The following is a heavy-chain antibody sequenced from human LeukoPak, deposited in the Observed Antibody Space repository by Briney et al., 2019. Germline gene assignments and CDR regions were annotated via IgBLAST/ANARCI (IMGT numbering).Heavy chain of an antibody. V-gene: IGHV3-23*01. D-gene: IGHD5-12*01. J-gene: IGHJ4*02. CDR3: AKDPVDRYYFDY. CDR1: GFSFSSYA. CDR2: ISGSGGST. Sequence: GGSLRLSCAASGFSFSSYAMSWVRQAPGKGLEWVSAISGSGGSTYYADSVKGRFTISRDNSKNTLYLQMNSLRAEDTAVYYCAKDPVDRYYFDYWGQGTLVTVSS.